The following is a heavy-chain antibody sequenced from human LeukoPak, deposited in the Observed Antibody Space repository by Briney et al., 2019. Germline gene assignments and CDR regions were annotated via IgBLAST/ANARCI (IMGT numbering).Heavy chain of an antibody. CDR3: ASNDQVVPAAIGHY. CDR1: GYTFTEYY. CDR2: IIPIFGTA. D-gene: IGHD2-2*01. V-gene: IGHV1-69*13. Sequence: GASVKVSCKASGYTFTEYYMHWVRQAPGQGLEWMGGIIPIFGTANYAQRFQGRVTITADESTSTAYMELSSLRSEDTAVYYCASNDQVVPAAIGHYWGQGTLVTVSS. J-gene: IGHJ4*02.